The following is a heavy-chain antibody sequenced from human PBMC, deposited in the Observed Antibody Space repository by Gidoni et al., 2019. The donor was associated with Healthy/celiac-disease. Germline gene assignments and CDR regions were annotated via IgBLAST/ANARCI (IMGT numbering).Heavy chain of an antibody. V-gene: IGHV3-23*01. CDR2: ISGSGGST. J-gene: IGHJ4*02. Sequence: EVQLLESGGGLVQPGGSLRLSCAASGFTFSSYAMSWVRQASGKGLGWVSAISGSGGSTYYADSVKGRFTISRDNSKNTLYLQMNSLRAEDTAVYYCAKGARGALVVFDYWGQGTLVTVSS. D-gene: IGHD2-15*01. CDR1: GFTFSSYA. CDR3: AKGARGALVVFDY.